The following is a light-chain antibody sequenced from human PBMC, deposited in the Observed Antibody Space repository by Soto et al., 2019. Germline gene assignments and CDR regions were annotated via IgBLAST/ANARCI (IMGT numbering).Light chain of an antibody. Sequence: QSVLTQTRSVSGSPGHSVTISCTGTSSDVGGYSYVSWYQQHPGKAPKLMISDVSKRPSGVPDRFSGSKFGNTASLTISGLQAEDEADYYCSSYAGGFTYVFGTGTKLTVL. J-gene: IGLJ1*01. CDR2: DVS. CDR1: SSDVGGYSY. CDR3: SSYAGGFTYV. V-gene: IGLV2-11*01.